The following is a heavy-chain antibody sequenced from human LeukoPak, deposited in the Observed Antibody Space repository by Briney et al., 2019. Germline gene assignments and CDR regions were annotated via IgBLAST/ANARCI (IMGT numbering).Heavy chain of an antibody. CDR3: ASSNRDSRGWFDP. CDR2: INPNSGGT. V-gene: IGHV1-2*02. Sequence: ASVKVSCKASGYTFTSYYMHWVRQAPGQGLEWMGWINPNSGGTNYAQKFQGRVTMTRDTSISTAYMELSRLRSDDTAVYYCASSNRDSRGWFDPWGQGTLVTVSS. J-gene: IGHJ5*02. CDR1: GYTFTSYY. D-gene: IGHD6-25*01.